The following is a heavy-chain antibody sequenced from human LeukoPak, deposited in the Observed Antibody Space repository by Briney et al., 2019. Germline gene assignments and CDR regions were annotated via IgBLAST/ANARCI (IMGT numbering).Heavy chain of an antibody. CDR1: GGSISSSSYY. CDR2: IYYSGST. V-gene: IGHV4-39*07. CDR3: ARVRTVVTPNYYGMDV. J-gene: IGHJ6*02. D-gene: IGHD4-23*01. Sequence: SETLSLTCTVSGGSISSSSYYWGWIRQPPGKGLEWIGSIYYSGSTYYNPSLKSRVTISVDTSKNQFSLKLSSATAADTAVYYCARVRTVVTPNYYGMDVWGQGTTVTVSS.